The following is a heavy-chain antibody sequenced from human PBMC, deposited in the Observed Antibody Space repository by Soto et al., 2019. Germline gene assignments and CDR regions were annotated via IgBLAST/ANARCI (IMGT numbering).Heavy chain of an antibody. D-gene: IGHD1-1*01. V-gene: IGHV3-15*01. J-gene: IGHJ4*02. CDR3: VEGWNDF. CDR1: GFMFSSAW. Sequence: EVQVVESGGDLVKPGGSLRLSCVTSGFMFSSAWMSWVRQAPGKGLEWVGRIKSKSDGGARDYAAPVKGRFSISRDDSKNTVYLQMYRLRAEDTAVYYCVEGWNDFWGQGTLVTVSS. CDR2: IKSKSDGGAR.